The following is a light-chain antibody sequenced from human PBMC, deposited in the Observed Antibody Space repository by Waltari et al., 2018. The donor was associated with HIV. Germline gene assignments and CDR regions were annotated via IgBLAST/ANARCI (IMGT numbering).Light chain of an antibody. CDR2: ANT. V-gene: IGLV1-40*01. CDR3: QSYVSSVNVV. Sequence: QSVLTQPPSASGATGQPVTIPRTGSSSNIGAAYDVQWYQQVPGTAPKLLIYANTNRPSGVPDRFSGSKSGTSASLAISGLQTEDEADYYCQSYVSSVNVVFGGGTRVTVL. CDR1: SSNIGAAYD. J-gene: IGLJ3*02.